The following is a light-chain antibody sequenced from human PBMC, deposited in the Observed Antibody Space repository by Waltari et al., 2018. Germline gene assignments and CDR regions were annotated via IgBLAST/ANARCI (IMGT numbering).Light chain of an antibody. V-gene: IGLV2-23*02. Sequence: QSALTQPASVSGSPGQSISISCIGTSSDIWTFNLVSWYLQHPGTAPNLLIYDVSHRPSGVSNRFSGSKSGNTASLTISGLQAEDEAIYYCCSYAGSRTWVFGGGAKLTVL. J-gene: IGLJ3*02. CDR2: DVS. CDR1: SSDIWTFNL. CDR3: CSYAGSRTWV.